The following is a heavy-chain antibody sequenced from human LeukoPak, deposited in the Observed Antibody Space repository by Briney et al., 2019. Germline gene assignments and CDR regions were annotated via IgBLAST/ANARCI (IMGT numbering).Heavy chain of an antibody. V-gene: IGHV4-39*01. CDR3: ERALYCSGESCYAGGYYFDY. CDR1: GGAISSISYY. Sequence: SETLSLTCTVSGGAISSISYYSGCIRHPPGKGLECIGTIYYSGSSLYNPFLQSPVTLPVETSKPQLYMKLSSVTAADTAVYSCERALYCSGESCYAGGYYFDYWGQGTLVTVSS. D-gene: IGHD2-15*01. J-gene: IGHJ4*02. CDR2: IYYSGSS.